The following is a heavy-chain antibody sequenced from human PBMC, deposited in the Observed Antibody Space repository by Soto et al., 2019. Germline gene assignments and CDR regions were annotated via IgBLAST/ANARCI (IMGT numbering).Heavy chain of an antibody. CDR2: TRFDGSTE. J-gene: IGHJ4*02. CDR3: AKDLSSNGLGCGH. D-gene: IGHD2-21*01. V-gene: IGHV3-30*18. Sequence: PGGSLRLSCEGSVFFINAYAMHWFRQAPGKGLQWVAVTRFDGSTEYSADSERGRFTVSRDISRNTFFLQLTNLRPDDTAMYYCAKDLSSNGLGCGHWGQGALVTVSS. CDR1: VFFINAYA.